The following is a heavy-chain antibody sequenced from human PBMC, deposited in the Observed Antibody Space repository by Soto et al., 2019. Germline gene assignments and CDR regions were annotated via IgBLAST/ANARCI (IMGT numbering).Heavy chain of an antibody. CDR1: GGSISGSS. Sequence: PSETLSLTCSLSGGSISGSSWSCIRQSPGKGLEWLGYVYYTGSTKYSLSLRSRVSISEVTSKNEFSLRLSSVTAADTAVYFCARSVAVPGAHIDYWGQGTQVNVSS. V-gene: IGHV4-59*01. D-gene: IGHD6-19*01. CDR2: VYYTGST. J-gene: IGHJ4*02. CDR3: ARSVAVPGAHIDY.